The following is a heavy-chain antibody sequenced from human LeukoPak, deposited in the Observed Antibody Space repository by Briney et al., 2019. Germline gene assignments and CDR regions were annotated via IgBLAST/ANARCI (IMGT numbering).Heavy chain of an antibody. J-gene: IGHJ4*02. V-gene: IGHV4-39*01. CDR3: ARPGGSGSYHYFDY. CDR1: GGSISSSTYY. CDR2: IYYSGRA. Sequence: PSETLSLTCTISGGSISSSTYYWGWIRQPPGKGLEWIGSIYYSGRAYYNPSLKSRVTISVGTSNNQFSLRLSSVTAADTAVYYCARPGGSGSYHYFDYWGQGTLVTVSS. D-gene: IGHD3-10*01.